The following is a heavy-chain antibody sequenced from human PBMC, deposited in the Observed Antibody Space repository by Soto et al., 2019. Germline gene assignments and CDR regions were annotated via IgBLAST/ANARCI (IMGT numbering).Heavy chain of an antibody. D-gene: IGHD2-2*01. V-gene: IGHV3-74*01. J-gene: IGHJ4*02. CDR1: GITFISYC. CDR3: TVSTRLGPIGY. CDR2: INIYLSRT. Sequence: PGGSLRLSCAASGITFISYCIHWVRQAPWKVLVWVSRINIYLSRTSYADSVKGRFSISRYNADNTLYLQVNSLRVEETAVYYCTVSTRLGPIGYWGQGTLVTVSS.